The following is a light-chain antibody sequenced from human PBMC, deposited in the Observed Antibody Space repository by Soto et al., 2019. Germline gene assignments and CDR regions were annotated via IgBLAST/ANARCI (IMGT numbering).Light chain of an antibody. CDR2: DAS. Sequence: DIQMTQSPSTRSAYVGDRVTITCRASQSISSWLAWYQQKPGKAPKLLIYDASSLESGVPLRFSGSGSGTEFTLTISSLQPDDVATYYCQQYNTYWTFCQGTKVENK. CDR1: QSISSW. CDR3: QQYNTYWT. J-gene: IGKJ1*01. V-gene: IGKV1-5*01.